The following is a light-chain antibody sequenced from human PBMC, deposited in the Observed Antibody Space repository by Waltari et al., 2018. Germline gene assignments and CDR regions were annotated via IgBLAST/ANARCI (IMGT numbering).Light chain of an antibody. CDR3: SSYTRSRTRV. CDR2: EVN. J-gene: IGLJ3*02. CDR1: SSDVGGYNY. V-gene: IGLV2-14*01. Sequence: QSALTQPASVSGSLGQSITFSCTGTSSDVGGYNYVPWYQHHPGKAPKLMIYEVNNRPSGVSNRFSGSKSGNTASLTISGLQAEDEGDYYCSSYTRSRTRVFGGGTKLTVL.